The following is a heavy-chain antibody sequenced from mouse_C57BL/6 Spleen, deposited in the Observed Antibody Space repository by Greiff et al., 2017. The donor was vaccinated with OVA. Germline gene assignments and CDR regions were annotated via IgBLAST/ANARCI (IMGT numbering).Heavy chain of an antibody. CDR2: IYPRSGNT. J-gene: IGHJ3*01. V-gene: IGHV1-81*01. CDR1: GYTFTSYG. CDR3: ARGDTAQARVFAY. D-gene: IGHD3-2*02. Sequence: VKLMESGAELARPGASVKLSCKASGYTFTSYGISWVKQRTGQGLEWIGEIYPRSGNTYYNEKFKGKATLTADKSSSTAYMELRSLTSEDSAVYFCARGDTAQARVFAYWGQGTLVTVSA.